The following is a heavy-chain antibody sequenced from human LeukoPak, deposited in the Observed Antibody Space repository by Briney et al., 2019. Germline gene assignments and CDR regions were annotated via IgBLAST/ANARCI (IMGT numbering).Heavy chain of an antibody. CDR1: GFTFSSYS. Sequence: GGSLRLSCEVSGFTFSSYSMTWVRQVPGKGLEWIAYMTATSNIFYYADSVKGRFSTSRDNARNSLFLQMNSLTVEDTAVYYCARSLSGYDPLSAFWGQGTLVTVSS. D-gene: IGHD5-12*01. CDR3: ARSLSGYDPLSAF. J-gene: IGHJ1*01. V-gene: IGHV3-48*04. CDR2: MTATSNIF.